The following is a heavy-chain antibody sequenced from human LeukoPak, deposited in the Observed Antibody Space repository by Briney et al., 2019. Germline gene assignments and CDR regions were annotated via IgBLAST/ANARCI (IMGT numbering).Heavy chain of an antibody. D-gene: IGHD3-22*01. V-gene: IGHV3-11*01. J-gene: IGHJ4*02. Sequence: GGSLRLSCAASGFTFSDYYMSWIRQAPGKGLEWVSYISSSGSTIYYADSVKGRSTISRDNAKNSLYLQMNSLRAEDTAVYYCARGDDSSGYYYEGSYYFDYWGQGTLVTVSS. CDR3: ARGDDSSGYYYEGSYYFDY. CDR1: GFTFSDYY. CDR2: ISSSGSTI.